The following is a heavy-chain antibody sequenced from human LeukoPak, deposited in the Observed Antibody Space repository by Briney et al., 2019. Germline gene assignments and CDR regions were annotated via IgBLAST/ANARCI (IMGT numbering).Heavy chain of an antibody. CDR2: ISGSGGST. V-gene: IGHV3-23*01. J-gene: IGHJ4*02. Sequence: GGSLGLSCAASGFTFSSYAMSWVRQAPGKGLEGVSAISGSGGSTYYADSVKGRFTISRDNSKNKLYLQMNSLRAEDTAVYYCATTSRXXGXSSYYFDYWGQGTLVT. CDR3: ATTSRXXGXSSYYFDY. CDR1: GFTFSSYA.